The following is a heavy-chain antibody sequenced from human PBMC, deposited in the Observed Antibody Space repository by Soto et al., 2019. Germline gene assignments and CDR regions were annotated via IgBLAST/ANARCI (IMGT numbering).Heavy chain of an antibody. J-gene: IGHJ4*02. D-gene: IGHD5-12*01. Sequence: GGSLRLSCAASGFIFSSYAMNWVRQAPGKGLEWVSGIGSTGVSTYYADSAKGRFTISRDNSKNMLYLHMDSLRAEDTAVYYCAKDPGVVAIHYFDYWGQGTLVTVSS. CDR3: AKDPGVVAIHYFDY. V-gene: IGHV3-23*01. CDR1: GFIFSSYA. CDR2: IGSTGVST.